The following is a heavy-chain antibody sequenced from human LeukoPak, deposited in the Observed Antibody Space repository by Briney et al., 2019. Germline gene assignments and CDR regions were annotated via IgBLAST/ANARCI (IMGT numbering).Heavy chain of an antibody. Sequence: GSLRLSCAASGFTFTNYDMHWVRQATGKSLEWVSAIGTAGDAYYADSVKGRFTISRENAKNSLYLQMNNLRAEDTAVYYCTRVTNWVFGYWGQGTLVTVSS. D-gene: IGHD7-27*01. CDR2: IGTAGDA. CDR1: GFTFTNYD. CDR3: TRVTNWVFGY. J-gene: IGHJ4*02. V-gene: IGHV3-13*01.